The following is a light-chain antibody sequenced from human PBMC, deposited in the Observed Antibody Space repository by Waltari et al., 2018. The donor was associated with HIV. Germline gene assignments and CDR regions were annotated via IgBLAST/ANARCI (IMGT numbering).Light chain of an antibody. CDR1: SIGSKS. CDR3: QVWDSSSEYV. J-gene: IGLJ1*01. V-gene: IGLV3-21*02. Sequence: SYVLTQPPSVSVAPGQTARIPWGGNSIGSKSAPWYQQKPGQAPVMVVYDDFDRPSGIPERFSGSNSGNTATLTISRVEAGDEADYFCQVWDSSSEYVFGSGTKVTVL. CDR2: DDF.